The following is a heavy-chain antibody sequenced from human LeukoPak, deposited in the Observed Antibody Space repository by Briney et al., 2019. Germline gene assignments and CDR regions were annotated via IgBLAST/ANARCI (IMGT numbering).Heavy chain of an antibody. V-gene: IGHV1-46*01. J-gene: IGHJ4*02. CDR3: ARVKKGHDYGDYGWWTRETNFDY. D-gene: IGHD4-17*01. Sequence: ASVKVPCKASGYTFTSYYMHWVRQAPGQGLGWMGIINPSGGSTSYAQKFQGRVTMTRDTSTSTVYMELSSLRSEDTAVYYCARVKKGHDYGDYGWWTRETNFDYWGQGTLVTVSS. CDR1: GYTFTSYY. CDR2: INPSGGST.